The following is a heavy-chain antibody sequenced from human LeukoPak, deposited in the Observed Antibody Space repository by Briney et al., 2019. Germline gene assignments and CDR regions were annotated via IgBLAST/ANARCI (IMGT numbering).Heavy chain of an antibody. Sequence: ASVKVSCKASGYTFTGYYMHWVRQAPRQGLEWMGWINPNSGGTNYAQKFQGRVTMTRDTSISTAYMELSRLRSDDTAVYYCARVPGLDYYDSSGSGGWGQGTLVTVSS. CDR3: ARVPGLDYYDSSGSGG. V-gene: IGHV1-2*02. CDR2: INPNSGGT. J-gene: IGHJ4*02. CDR1: GYTFTGYY. D-gene: IGHD3-22*01.